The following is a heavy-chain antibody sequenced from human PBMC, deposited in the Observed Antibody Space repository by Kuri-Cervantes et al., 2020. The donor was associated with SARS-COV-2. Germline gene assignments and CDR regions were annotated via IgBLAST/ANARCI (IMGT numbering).Heavy chain of an antibody. D-gene: IGHD3-22*01. CDR3: AMSLYLHGSGYYYDAFDI. J-gene: IGHJ3*02. CDR2: IYPGDSDT. Sequence: GESLKISCRGSGYSFTSYWIGWVRQMPGKGLEWMGIIYPGDSDTRYSPSFQGRVTISADKSISTAYLQWSSLKASDTAMYYCAMSLYLHGSGYYYDAFDIWGQGTMVTVSS. CDR1: GYSFTSYW. V-gene: IGHV5-51*01.